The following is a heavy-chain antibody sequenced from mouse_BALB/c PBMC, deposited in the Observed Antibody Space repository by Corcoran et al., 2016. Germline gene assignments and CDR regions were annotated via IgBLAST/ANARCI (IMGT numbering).Heavy chain of an antibody. Sequence: EVKLLESGGGLVQPGGSLKLSCAASGFDFSRYWMSWVRQAPGKGLEWIGEINPDSRTINYTPSLKDKFIISRDNAKNTLYLQMSKVRSEDTALYYCARLHYYGLYAYWGQGTLVTVSA. CDR3: ARLHYYGLYAY. J-gene: IGHJ3*01. CDR2: INPDSRTI. CDR1: GFDFSRYW. V-gene: IGHV4-1*02. D-gene: IGHD1-1*01.